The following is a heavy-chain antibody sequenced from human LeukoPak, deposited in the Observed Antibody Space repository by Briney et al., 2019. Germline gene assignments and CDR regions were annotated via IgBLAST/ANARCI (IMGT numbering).Heavy chain of an antibody. Sequence: ASVKVSCKASGYTFTGYYMHWVRQAPGQGLEWMGWINPNSGDTNYAQKFQGRVTMTRDTSISTAYMELSRLRSEDTAVYYCASELISSGTAFDIWGQGTMVTVSS. CDR3: ASELISSGTAFDI. V-gene: IGHV1-2*02. CDR2: INPNSGDT. D-gene: IGHD6-25*01. CDR1: GYTFTGYY. J-gene: IGHJ3*02.